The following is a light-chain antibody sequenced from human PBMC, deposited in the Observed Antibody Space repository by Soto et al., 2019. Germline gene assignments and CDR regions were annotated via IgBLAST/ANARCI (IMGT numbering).Light chain of an antibody. CDR3: LKDINYPWK. Sequence: AIQMTHSPSSLSASVVYRVTISFRASQGIGNALGWYQQKPGKPPKVLIYGAPNLQSGVPPRFSGSGSGTDFTLAISSLQPEDSATYYCLKDINYPWKFGQGTKVDIK. CDR1: QGIGNA. J-gene: IGKJ1*01. V-gene: IGKV1-6*01. CDR2: GAP.